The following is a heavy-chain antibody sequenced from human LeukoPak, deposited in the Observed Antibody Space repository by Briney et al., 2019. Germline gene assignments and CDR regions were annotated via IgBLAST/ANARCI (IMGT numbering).Heavy chain of an antibody. CDR2: IYYSGST. V-gene: IGHV4-59*12. D-gene: IGHD2-15*01. CDR3: ARYCSGGSCYSEGFGNWFDP. Sequence: SETLSLTCTVSGGSISSYYWSWIRQPPGKGLEWIGYIYYSGSTNYNPSLKSRVTISVDTSKNQFSLRLSSVTAADTAVYYCARYCSGGSCYSEGFGNWFDPWGQGTLVTVSS. J-gene: IGHJ5*02. CDR1: GGSISSYY.